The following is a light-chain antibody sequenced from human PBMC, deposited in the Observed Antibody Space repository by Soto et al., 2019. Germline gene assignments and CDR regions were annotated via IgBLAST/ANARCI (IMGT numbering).Light chain of an antibody. J-gene: IGKJ1*01. V-gene: IGKV3D-15*01. Sequence: EIIMTQSPATLSVSPGEGVTLSCRASQSVGTNLAWYQHKPGQPPRLLIFGASTRDTGVPTRFSGSGSGTEFTLTISSLQSEDLAVYYCQQYNHWPPWTFGQGTKVDIK. CDR3: QQYNHWPPWT. CDR2: GAS. CDR1: QSVGTN.